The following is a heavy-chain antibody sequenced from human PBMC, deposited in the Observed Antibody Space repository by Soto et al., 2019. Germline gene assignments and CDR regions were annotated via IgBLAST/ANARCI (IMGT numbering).Heavy chain of an antibody. Sequence: ASVKVSCKTSGFTFTSYPFSWVRQAPGQGREWLAWVHPYEGTTKVAHQFRDRLTLTTDTSAATVFMELTRLTSDDTAVYFCAREYYSDTTWIDSWGQGTLVTVSS. CDR2: VHPYEGTT. V-gene: IGHV1-18*04. CDR3: AREYYSDTTWIDS. D-gene: IGHD1-26*01. J-gene: IGHJ5*01. CDR1: GFTFTSYP.